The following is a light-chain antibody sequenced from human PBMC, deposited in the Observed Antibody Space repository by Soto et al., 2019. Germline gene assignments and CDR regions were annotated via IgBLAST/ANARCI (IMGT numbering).Light chain of an antibody. CDR3: QSFDTSLGASRV. CDR2: GNT. V-gene: IGLV1-40*01. J-gene: IGLJ2*01. CDR1: RSNIGAGYD. Sequence: QSVLTQPPSVSGAPGQRVTISCTGSRSNIGAGYDVHWYQHLPGTAPKLLVHGNTIRPSGVPDRFSGSKSGTSASLAITGLQAEDEADYYCQSFDTSLGASRVFGGGTTVTVL.